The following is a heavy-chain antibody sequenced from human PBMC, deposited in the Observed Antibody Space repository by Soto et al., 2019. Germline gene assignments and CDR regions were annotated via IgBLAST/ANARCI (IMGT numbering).Heavy chain of an antibody. J-gene: IGHJ6*02. CDR1: GYSFTSYW. CDR2: IDPSDSYT. Sequence: GESLKISCKGSGYSFTSYWISWVCQMPGKGLEWMGRIDPSDSYTNYSPSFQGHVTISADKSISTAYLQWSSLKASDTAMYYCAITSYCSSTSCFYYYYGMDVWGQGTTVTVSS. V-gene: IGHV5-10-1*01. CDR3: AITSYCSSTSCFYYYYGMDV. D-gene: IGHD2-2*01.